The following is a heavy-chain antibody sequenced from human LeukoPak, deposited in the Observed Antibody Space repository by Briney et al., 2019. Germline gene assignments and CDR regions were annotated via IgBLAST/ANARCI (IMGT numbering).Heavy chain of an antibody. V-gene: IGHV1-8*03. J-gene: IGHJ4*02. CDR2: MNPNSGNT. D-gene: IGHD5-12*01. CDR3: ARMGLRSAIIDY. CDR1: GYTFTSYD. Sequence: ASVKVSCKASGYTFTSYDINWVRQATGQGLEWMGWMNPNSGNTGYAQKFQGRVTITRSTSISTAYMELSNLRSEDTAVYYCARMGLRSAIIDYWGQGTLVTVSS.